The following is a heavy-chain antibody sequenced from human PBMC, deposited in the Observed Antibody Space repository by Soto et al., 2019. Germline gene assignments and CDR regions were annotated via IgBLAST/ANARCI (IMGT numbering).Heavy chain of an antibody. Sequence: PVKVSCKSSGGTFSSYAISWVRQAPGQGLEWMGGIIPIFGTANYAQKFQGRVTITADESTSTAYMELSSLRSEDTAVYYCARLITMSNSDRMDSWGNGTKVTVSS. D-gene: IGHD3-22*01. CDR3: ARLITMSNSDRMDS. J-gene: IGHJ6*04. CDR1: GGTFSSYA. CDR2: IIPIFGTA. V-gene: IGHV1-69*13.